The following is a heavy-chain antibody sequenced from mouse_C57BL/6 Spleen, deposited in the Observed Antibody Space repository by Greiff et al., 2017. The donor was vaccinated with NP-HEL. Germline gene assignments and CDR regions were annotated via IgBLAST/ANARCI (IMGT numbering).Heavy chain of an antibody. J-gene: IGHJ2*01. V-gene: IGHV1-50*01. CDR2: IDPSDSYT. CDR1: GYTFTSYW. CDR3: ARYYGNYGY. D-gene: IGHD2-1*01. Sequence: VQLQQPGAELVKPGASVKLSCKASGYTFTSYWMQWVKQRPGQGLEWIGEIDPSDSYTNYNQKFKGKATLTVDTSSSTAYMQLSSLTSEDSAVYYCARYYGNYGYWGQGTTLKVSS.